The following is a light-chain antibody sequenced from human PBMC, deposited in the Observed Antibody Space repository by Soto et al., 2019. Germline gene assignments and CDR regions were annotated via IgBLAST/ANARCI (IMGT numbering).Light chain of an antibody. Sequence: DIQMTQSPSSLSASVGDRVTITCRTSQSISTSLNWYQQKPGKAPEVLIYGASSLPSGVPSRFSGGGSGTAFTLIISSLQPEDFATYYCQQSLCFIWRTFGPGTKIEIK. V-gene: IGKV1-39*01. CDR2: GAS. CDR3: QQSLCFIWRT. J-gene: IGKJ1*01. CDR1: QSISTS.